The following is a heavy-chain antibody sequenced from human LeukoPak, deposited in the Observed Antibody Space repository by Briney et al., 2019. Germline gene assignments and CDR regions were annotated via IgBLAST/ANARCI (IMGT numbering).Heavy chain of an antibody. J-gene: IGHJ4*02. CDR1: GFAFSNYA. CDR2: ISGFNT. V-gene: IGHV3-23*01. CDR3: ARHQTSYSSSSYTQD. Sequence: PGGSLRLSCTASGFAFSNYAMNWVRQAPGKGLEWVSGISGFNTYYADSVKGRFTIYRENSKNTLFLQMYSLAAEDTALYYCARHQTSYSSSSYTQDWGQGTLVTVSS. D-gene: IGHD6-13*01.